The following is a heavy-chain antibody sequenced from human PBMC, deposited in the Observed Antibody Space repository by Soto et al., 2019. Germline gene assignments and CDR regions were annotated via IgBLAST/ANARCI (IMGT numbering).Heavy chain of an antibody. J-gene: IGHJ4*02. CDR3: ASLTYAGGHFDY. V-gene: IGHV4-39*02. Sequence: PETLSLTCTVSAGSISSSIDYRAWIRQPPGKGLEWPGNIYYSGSTSYNPSLKSRATISGDTSTTSLSLRLTSVNAAASAVYYCASLTYAGGHFDYWGQGTLVTVSS. D-gene: IGHD2-2*01. CDR1: AGSISSSIDY. CDR2: IYYSGST.